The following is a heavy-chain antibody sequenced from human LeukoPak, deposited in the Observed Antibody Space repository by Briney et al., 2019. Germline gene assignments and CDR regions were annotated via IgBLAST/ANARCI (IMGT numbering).Heavy chain of an antibody. CDR1: GFTFTNYA. CDR2: ISYDGSKK. CDR3: ARDLLIYCSSTSCRGSGFDY. D-gene: IGHD2-2*01. J-gene: IGHJ4*02. Sequence: GGSLRLSCAASGFTFTNYAMHWVRQAPGKGLEWVAVISYDGSKKYYADSVKGRFTISRDNSKNTLYLQMNSLRPEDTAVYYCARDLLIYCSSTSCRGSGFDYWGQGTLVTVSS. V-gene: IGHV3-30-3*01.